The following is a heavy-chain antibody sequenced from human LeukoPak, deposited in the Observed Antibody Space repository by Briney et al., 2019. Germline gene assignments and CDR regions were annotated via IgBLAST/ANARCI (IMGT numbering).Heavy chain of an antibody. J-gene: IGHJ4*02. D-gene: IGHD6-13*01. CDR3: ARVAQQLVRSFDY. CDR2: INPNSGGT. Sequence: ASVKVSCKASGYTFIGYYMHWVRQAPGQGLEWMGWINPNSGGTNYAQKFQGRVTMTRDTSISTAYMELSRLRSDDTAVYYCARVAQQLVRSFDYWGQGTLVTVSS. V-gene: IGHV1-2*02. CDR1: GYTFIGYY.